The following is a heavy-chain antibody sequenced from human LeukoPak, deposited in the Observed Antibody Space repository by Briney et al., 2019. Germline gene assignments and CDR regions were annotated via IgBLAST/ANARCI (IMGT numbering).Heavy chain of an antibody. CDR3: ERDGPHERFLEWLSYYYGMDV. D-gene: IGHD3-3*01. Sequence: GGSLRLSCAASGFTFSSYAMHWVRQAPGKGLEWVAVISYDGSNKYYADSVKGRFTISRDNSKNTLYLQMNRLRAEDTAVYYCERDGPHERFLEWLSYYYGMDVWGQGTTVTVSS. CDR1: GFTFSSYA. J-gene: IGHJ6*02. V-gene: IGHV3-30-3*01. CDR2: ISYDGSNK.